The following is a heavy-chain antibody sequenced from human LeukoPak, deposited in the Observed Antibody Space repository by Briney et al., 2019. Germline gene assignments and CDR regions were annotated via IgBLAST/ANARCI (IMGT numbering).Heavy chain of an antibody. CDR3: ARDQSGEKYQLLLPYYFDY. D-gene: IGHD2-2*01. Sequence: GGSLRLSCAASGFTLSSYSMNWVRQAPGKGLEWVSYISSSSSTIYYADSVKGRFTISRDNAKNSLYLQMNSLRAEDTAVYYCARDQSGEKYQLLLPYYFDYWGQGTLVTVSS. V-gene: IGHV3-48*01. CDR1: GFTLSSYS. CDR2: ISSSSSTI. J-gene: IGHJ4*02.